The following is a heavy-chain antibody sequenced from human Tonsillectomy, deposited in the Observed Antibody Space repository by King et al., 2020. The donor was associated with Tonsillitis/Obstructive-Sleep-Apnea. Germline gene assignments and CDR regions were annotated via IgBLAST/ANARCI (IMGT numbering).Heavy chain of an antibody. CDR2: IAYDGSHK. J-gene: IGHJ2*01. CDR1: GFTFSSYG. Sequence: VQLVQSGGGVVKPGRSLRLSCAASGFTFSSYGMHWVRQAPGKGLEWVAIIAYDGSHKYCADSVKGRFTISRDNSKNTLYLQMNSLRAEDTAVYYCAKALDYSDYWYFDLWGRGTLVTVSS. CDR3: AKALDYSDYWYFDL. V-gene: IGHV3-30*18. D-gene: IGHD4-11*01.